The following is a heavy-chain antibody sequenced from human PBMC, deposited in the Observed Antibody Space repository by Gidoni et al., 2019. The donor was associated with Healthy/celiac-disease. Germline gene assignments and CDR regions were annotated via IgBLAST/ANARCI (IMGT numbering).Heavy chain of an antibody. D-gene: IGHD5-18*01. Sequence: QVQLVESGGGVVQPGRSLRLSCAASGFTFSRYGMHWVRQAPGKGLEWVAVISYDGSNKYYADSVKGRFTISRDNSKNTLYLQMNSLRAEDTAVYYCAKDQGLDTATGQTMSFDYWGQGTLVTVSS. CDR3: AKDQGLDTATGQTMSFDY. CDR1: GFTFSRYG. J-gene: IGHJ4*02. V-gene: IGHV3-30*18. CDR2: ISYDGSNK.